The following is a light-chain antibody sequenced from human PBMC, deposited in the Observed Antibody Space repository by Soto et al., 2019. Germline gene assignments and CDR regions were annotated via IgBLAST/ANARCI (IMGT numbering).Light chain of an antibody. Sequence: QSVLTQPASVSGSTGQSITISCTGTSSDVGSYNLVSWYQQHPGKAPKLMIYGVNKRPSGVSNRFSGSKSGNTASLTISGLQAEDEADYYCCSYAGISTFYVFGTGTKVTVL. V-gene: IGLV2-23*02. J-gene: IGLJ1*01. CDR1: SSDVGSYNL. CDR3: CSYAGISTFYV. CDR2: GVN.